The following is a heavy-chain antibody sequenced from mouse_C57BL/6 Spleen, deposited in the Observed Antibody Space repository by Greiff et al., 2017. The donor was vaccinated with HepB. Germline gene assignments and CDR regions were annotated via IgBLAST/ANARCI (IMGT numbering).Heavy chain of an antibody. CDR2: ILPGSGST. CDR1: GYTFTGYW. D-gene: IGHD1-1*01. V-gene: IGHV1-9*01. Sequence: QVQLQQSGAELMKPGASVKLSCKATGYTFTGYWIEWVKQRPGHGLEWIGEILPGSGSTNYNEKFKGKATFTADTSSNTAYMQLSSLTTEDSAIYYCSRGQFITTVVATFDYWGQGTTLTVSS. J-gene: IGHJ2*01. CDR3: SRGQFITTVVATFDY.